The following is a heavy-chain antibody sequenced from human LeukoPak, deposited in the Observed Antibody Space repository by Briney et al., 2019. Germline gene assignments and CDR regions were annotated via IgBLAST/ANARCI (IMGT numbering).Heavy chain of an antibody. Sequence: PGGSLRLSCAASGFTFSSYGMHWVRQAPGKGLEWVAVIWYDGSNKYYADSVKGRFTISRDNSKNTLYLQMNSLRAEDTAVYYCARDPKTGAQWLVPSNWFDPWGQGTLVTVSS. J-gene: IGHJ5*02. CDR2: IWYDGSNK. V-gene: IGHV3-33*08. CDR1: GFTFSSYG. CDR3: ARDPKTGAQWLVPSNWFDP. D-gene: IGHD6-19*01.